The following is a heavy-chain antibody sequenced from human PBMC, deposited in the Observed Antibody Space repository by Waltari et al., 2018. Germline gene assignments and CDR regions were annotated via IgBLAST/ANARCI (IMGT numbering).Heavy chain of an antibody. V-gene: IGHV4-38-2*01. CDR3: ARRGVAARRPYYYYYMDV. CDR2: IYHSGST. J-gene: IGHJ6*03. Sequence: QVQLQESGPGLVKPSETLSLTCAVSGYSISSGYYWGWIRQPPGKGLEWIGSIYHSGSTYYNPPLKSRGTISVDTSKNQFSLKRSSVTATDTAVYYCARRGVAARRPYYYYYMDVWGKGTTVTVSS. CDR1: GYSISSGYY. D-gene: IGHD6-6*01.